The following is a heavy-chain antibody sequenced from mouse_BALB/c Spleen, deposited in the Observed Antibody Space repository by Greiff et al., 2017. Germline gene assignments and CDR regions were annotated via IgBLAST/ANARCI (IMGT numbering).Heavy chain of an antibody. CDR1: GFSLTSYG. CDR2: IWAGGST. V-gene: IGHV2-9*02. D-gene: IGHD1-1*01. J-gene: IGHJ3*01. CDR3: ARDSDYYGSSPAY. Sequence: VMLVESGPGLVAPSQSLSITCTVSGFSLTSYGVHWVRQPPGKGLEWLGVIWAGGSTNYNSALMSRLSISKDNSKSQVFLKMNSLQTDDTAMYYCARDSDYYGSSPAYWGQGTLVTVSA.